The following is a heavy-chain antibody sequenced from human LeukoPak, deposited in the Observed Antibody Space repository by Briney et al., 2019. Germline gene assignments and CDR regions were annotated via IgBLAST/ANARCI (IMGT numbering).Heavy chain of an antibody. D-gene: IGHD1-1*01. CDR3: ARTNWNPRGDYYYYYMDV. J-gene: IGHJ6*03. CDR2: TYYRSKRYN. V-gene: IGHV6-1*01. CDR1: GDSVSSNSAA. Sequence: SQTLSVPCAISGDSVSSNSAAWNWIRQSPSRGLEWLGRTYYRSKRYNDYAVSVKSRITINPDTSKNQFSLQLNSVTPEDTAVYYCARTNWNPRGDYYYYYMDVWGKGTTVTVSS.